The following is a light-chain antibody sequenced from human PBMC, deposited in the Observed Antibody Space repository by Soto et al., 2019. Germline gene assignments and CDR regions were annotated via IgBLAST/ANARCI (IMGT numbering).Light chain of an antibody. J-gene: IGLJ1*01. CDR3: YSFTGSSTPYV. V-gene: IGLV2-14*01. CDR2: EVN. Sequence: QSVLTQPASVSGSPGQSITISCAGTSSDVGGYNRVSWYQQLPGKAPKLMIFEVNNRPSGVSNRFSGSKSGNTASQTISGLQTDDEGDYYCYSFTGSSTPYVFGTGTKV. CDR1: SSDVGGYNR.